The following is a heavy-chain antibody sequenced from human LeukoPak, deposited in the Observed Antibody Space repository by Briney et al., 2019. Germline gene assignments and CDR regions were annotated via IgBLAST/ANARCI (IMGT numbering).Heavy chain of an antibody. CDR1: GGSISSYY. J-gene: IGHJ6*02. CDR3: ARDYLPDSSGYRGYYYYYGMDV. Sequence: KPSETLSLTCTVSGGSISSYYWSWIRQPPGKGLEWIGYIYYSGSTNYNPSLKSRVTISVDTSKNQFSLKLSSVTAADTAVYYCARDYLPDSSGYRGYYYYYGMDVWGQGTTVTVSS. CDR2: IYYSGST. V-gene: IGHV4-59*01. D-gene: IGHD3-22*01.